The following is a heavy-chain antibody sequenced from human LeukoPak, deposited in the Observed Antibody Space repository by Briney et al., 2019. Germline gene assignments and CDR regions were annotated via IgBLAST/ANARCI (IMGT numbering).Heavy chain of an antibody. CDR3: AKRSNFQYYYGSGSYGFDY. Sequence: GGSLRLSCAASGFTFSSYAMSWVRQAPGKGLEWVSAISGSGGSTYYADSVKGRFTISRDNSKNTLYLQMNSLRAEDTAVYYCAKRSNFQYYYGSGSYGFDYWGQGTLVTVSS. V-gene: IGHV3-23*01. CDR2: ISGSGGST. CDR1: GFTFSSYA. J-gene: IGHJ4*02. D-gene: IGHD3-10*01.